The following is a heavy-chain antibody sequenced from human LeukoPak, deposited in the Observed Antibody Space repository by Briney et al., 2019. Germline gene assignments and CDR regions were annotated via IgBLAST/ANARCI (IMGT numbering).Heavy chain of an antibody. Sequence: GASVKVSCTASGYTFTSYDINWVRQATGQGLEWMGWMNPNSGNTGYAQKFQGRVTMTRNTSISTAYMELSSLRSEDTAVYYCARAGYDSPYHLDYWGQGTLVTVSS. CDR3: ARAGYDSPYHLDY. V-gene: IGHV1-8*01. CDR1: GYTFTSYD. D-gene: IGHD3-22*01. CDR2: MNPNSGNT. J-gene: IGHJ4*02.